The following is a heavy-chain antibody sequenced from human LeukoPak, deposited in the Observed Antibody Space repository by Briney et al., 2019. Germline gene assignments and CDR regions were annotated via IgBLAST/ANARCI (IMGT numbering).Heavy chain of an antibody. V-gene: IGHV4-39*01. J-gene: IGHJ4*02. CDR2: IYYGGST. D-gene: IGHD3-9*01. Sequence: SETLSLTCTVSGGSISSNSFYWGWIRQPPGKGLEWIGSIYYGGSTYYNPSLKSRVSISADTPKNQFSLRLSSVTAADTAVYYCARHHLIDWSPAVDYWGQGTVFTVSS. CDR3: ARHHLIDWSPAVDY. CDR1: GGSISSNSFY.